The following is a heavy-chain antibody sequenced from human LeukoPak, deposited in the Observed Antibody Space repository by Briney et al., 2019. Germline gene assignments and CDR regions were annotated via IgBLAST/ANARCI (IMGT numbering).Heavy chain of an antibody. D-gene: IGHD5-24*01. V-gene: IGHV4-59*08. Sequence: SETLLLSCTVSGGSISSQYWSWIRQPPGKSLEWIAYIYYSESTNYNPSLKSRVTISVDTSKNQFSLKLTPVTAADTAVYYCARHLGDAYRRSFDFWGQGTVVTVSS. CDR3: ARHLGDAYRRSFDF. CDR1: GGSISSQY. J-gene: IGHJ4*02. CDR2: IYYSEST.